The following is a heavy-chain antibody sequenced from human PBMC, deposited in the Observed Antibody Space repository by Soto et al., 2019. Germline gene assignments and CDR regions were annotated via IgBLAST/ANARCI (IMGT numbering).Heavy chain of an antibody. CDR1: GYTFTSYG. CDR3: ARDDSSSWYGRYSWFDP. D-gene: IGHD6-13*01. V-gene: IGHV1-18*01. J-gene: IGHJ5*02. Sequence: ASVKVSCKASGYTFTSYGISWVRQAHGQGLEWMGWISAYNGNTNYAQKLQGRVTMTTDTSTSTAYMELRSLRSDDTAVYYCARDDSSSWYGRYSWFDPWGQGTLVTVSS. CDR2: ISAYNGNT.